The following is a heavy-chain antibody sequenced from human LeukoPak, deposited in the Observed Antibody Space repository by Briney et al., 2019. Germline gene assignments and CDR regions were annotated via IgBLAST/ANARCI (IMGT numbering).Heavy chain of an antibody. J-gene: IGHJ5*02. D-gene: IGHD6-13*01. CDR3: AREMYTSSWYFNNWFDP. CDR2: IYYSGST. Sequence: SESLSLTCTVSGGSISSGDYYWSWIRPHPGKGLEWIVYIYYSGSTYYNPSLKSRVTISVDTSKNQFSLKLSSVTAADTAVYYCAREMYTSSWYFNNWFDPWGQGTLVTVSS. V-gene: IGHV4-31*03. CDR1: GGSISSGDYY.